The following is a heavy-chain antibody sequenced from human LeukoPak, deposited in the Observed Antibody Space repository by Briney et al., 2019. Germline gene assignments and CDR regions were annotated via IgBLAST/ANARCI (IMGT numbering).Heavy chain of an antibody. Sequence: PGGSLRLSCAASGFTFSNYWVHWVRQAPGKGLVWVSRINSDGINTSYADSVKGRFTISRDNAKNSLYLQMNSLRAEDTALYYCAKDKIDGSGSYWGWFDPWGQGTLVTVSS. J-gene: IGHJ5*02. CDR1: GFTFSNYW. CDR3: AKDKIDGSGSYWGWFDP. D-gene: IGHD3-10*01. CDR2: INSDGINT. V-gene: IGHV3-74*01.